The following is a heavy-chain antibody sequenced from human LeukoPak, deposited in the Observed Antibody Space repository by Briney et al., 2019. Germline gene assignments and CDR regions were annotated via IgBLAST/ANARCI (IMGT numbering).Heavy chain of an antibody. Sequence: ASVKVSCKASGYTFTGYYMHWVRQAPGQGLEWMGWINPNSGGTNYAQKFQGRVTMTRGTSISTAYMELSRLRSDDTAVYYCARGSLDDYVWGSYRQHMYYFDYWGQGTLVTVSS. CDR2: INPNSGGT. CDR3: ARGSLDDYVWGSYRQHMYYFDY. V-gene: IGHV1-2*02. CDR1: GYTFTGYY. D-gene: IGHD3-16*01. J-gene: IGHJ4*02.